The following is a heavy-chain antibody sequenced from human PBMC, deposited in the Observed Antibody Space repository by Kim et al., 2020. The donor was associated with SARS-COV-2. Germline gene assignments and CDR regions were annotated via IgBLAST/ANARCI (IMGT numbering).Heavy chain of an antibody. CDR1: GFTFSSYG. V-gene: IGHV3-33*01. Sequence: GGSLRLSCAASGFTFSSYGMHWVRQAPGKGLEWVAVIWYDGSNKYYADSVKGRFTISRDNSKNTLYLQMNSLRAEDTAVYYCARGGPYSSSGGFDYWGQGTLVTVSS. CDR3: ARGGPYSSSGGFDY. CDR2: IWYDGSNK. D-gene: IGHD6-6*01. J-gene: IGHJ4*02.